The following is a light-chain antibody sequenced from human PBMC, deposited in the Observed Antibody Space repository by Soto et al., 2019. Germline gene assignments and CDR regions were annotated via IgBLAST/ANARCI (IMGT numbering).Light chain of an antibody. CDR1: HDISTY. Sequence: DIQLTQSPSLLSASVGDRVTITCRASHDISTYLAWYQQKPGKAPKLMIYEASTLQSGVPSRFSGSGSGTDFTLTISSLQPEDFATYYCQQSYSTPPWTFGQGTKVDIK. CDR3: QQSYSTPPWT. CDR2: EAS. V-gene: IGKV1-39*01. J-gene: IGKJ1*01.